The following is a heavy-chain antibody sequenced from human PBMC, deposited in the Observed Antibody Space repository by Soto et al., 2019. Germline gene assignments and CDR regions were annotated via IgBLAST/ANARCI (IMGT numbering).Heavy chain of an antibody. Sequence: EVQLVESGGGLVQPGGSLRLSCAVSGFTFSDRYMDWVRQAPGKGLEWVGRSRNKAKSYTTEYAASVKGRFTISRDDSKNSLYLQMNSLKTEDTAMYYCVRATILTGTSFFDSWGQGTLVTVSS. CDR1: GFTFSDRY. J-gene: IGHJ4*02. CDR3: VRATILTGTSFFDS. CDR2: SRNKAKSYTT. V-gene: IGHV3-72*01. D-gene: IGHD3-9*01.